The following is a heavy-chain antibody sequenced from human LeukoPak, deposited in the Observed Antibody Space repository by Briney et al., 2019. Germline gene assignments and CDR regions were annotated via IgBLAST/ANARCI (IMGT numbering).Heavy chain of an antibody. CDR3: VRGVPGVYFYYYMDV. J-gene: IGHJ6*03. CDR2: IYGDNGDT. D-gene: IGHD2-8*01. V-gene: IGHV1-3*03. Sequence: ASVKVSCKASGGTFSNYAMNWVRQAPGQRLEWMGWIYGDNGDTKYSQEFQGRVTITRDTSAGTAYMELSSLRSEDMAVHYCVRGVPGVYFYYYMDVWGKGTTVTVSS. CDR1: GGTFSNYA.